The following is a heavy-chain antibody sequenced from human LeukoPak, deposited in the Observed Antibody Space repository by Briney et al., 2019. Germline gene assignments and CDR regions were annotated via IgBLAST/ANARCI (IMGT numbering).Heavy chain of an antibody. CDR1: DDSINTYY. Sequence: PSETLSLTRTVSDDSINTYYWSWIRQPPGKGLEWIGYIYHSGSTNYNPSLRSRVTISVDTSKSQLSLKLNSVTAADTAVYFCARVRWLHAYYSYYYMDVWGRGTTVTVSS. CDR2: IYHSGST. J-gene: IGHJ6*03. V-gene: IGHV4-59*01. CDR3: ARVRWLHAYYSYYYMDV. D-gene: IGHD3-22*01.